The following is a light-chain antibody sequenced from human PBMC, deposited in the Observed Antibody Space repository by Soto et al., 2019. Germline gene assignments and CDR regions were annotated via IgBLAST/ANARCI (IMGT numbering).Light chain of an antibody. CDR3: MQATQFPGT. Sequence: DIVMTQSPLYLPVIPGEPASISCRSSQSLQHSNGYNYLDWYLQKPGQSPRLLIYKISKRSSGVTDRFSGSGAGTDFTLKISKVEAEDVGVYYCMQATQFPGTFGQGTRLEIK. CDR1: QSLQHSNGYNY. V-gene: IGKV2-24*01. J-gene: IGKJ2*01. CDR2: KIS.